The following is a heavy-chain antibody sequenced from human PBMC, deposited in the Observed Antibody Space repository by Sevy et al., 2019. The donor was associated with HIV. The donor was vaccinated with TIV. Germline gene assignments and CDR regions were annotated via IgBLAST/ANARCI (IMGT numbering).Heavy chain of an antibody. CDR3: ARAPPVRSGDDSLNWFDP. J-gene: IGHJ5*02. CDR2: IHYSGST. Sequence: SVTLSLTCSVSGGPISSYYWSWIRQPPGKRLEWIGYIHYSGSTNYNPSLNSRLTISVDTSKNQFSLRLTSVTAADTAVYYCARAPPVRSGDDSLNWFDPWGQRILVTVSS. CDR1: GGPISSYY. D-gene: IGHD5-12*01. V-gene: IGHV4-59*01.